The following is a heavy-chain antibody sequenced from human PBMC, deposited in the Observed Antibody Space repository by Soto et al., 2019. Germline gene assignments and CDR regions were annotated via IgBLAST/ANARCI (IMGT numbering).Heavy chain of an antibody. J-gene: IGHJ5*02. CDR1: GDSIKNNW. CDR2: IYQTGTI. CDR3: VRGNDNNDFWNKWSFEP. V-gene: IGHV4-4*02. Sequence: QVQVQESGPGLVKPSGTLSLTCVVSGDSIKNNWWSWVRQPPGKGLEWIGEIYQTGTINYNPSLRSRVTISVDKSKNQLSLKVDSVTAADTAVYYCVRGNDNNDFWNKWSFEPWGQGTLVTVSS. D-gene: IGHD3-3*01.